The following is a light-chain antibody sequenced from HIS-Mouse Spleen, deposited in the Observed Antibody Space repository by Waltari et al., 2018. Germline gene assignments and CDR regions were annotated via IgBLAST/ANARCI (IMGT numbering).Light chain of an antibody. CDR2: EVS. CDR3: SSYAGSNNLV. V-gene: IGLV2-8*01. Sequence: QSALTQPPSASGSPGPSLPISCTRTSSDVGGYNYLPWYQQHPGQAPKLMIYEVSKRPSGVPDRFSGSKSGNTASLTVSGLQAEDEADYYCSSYAGSNNLVFGGGTKLTVL. CDR1: SSDVGGYNY. J-gene: IGLJ2*01.